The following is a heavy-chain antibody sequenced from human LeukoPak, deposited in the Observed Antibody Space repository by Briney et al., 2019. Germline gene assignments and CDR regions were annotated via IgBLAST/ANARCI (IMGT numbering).Heavy chain of an antibody. J-gene: IGHJ3*02. V-gene: IGHV3-48*02. CDR1: GFTRSSHS. D-gene: IGHD6-19*01. CDR3: ARDLSGYNSGWQAFDI. Sequence: GSLRLSCAASGFTRSSHSMNWVRQAPGKGLEWGSYVSSRNTNIQYRDSVKGRFTISRDNAKNSLYLQLNSLRDEDTAVYYCARDLSGYNSGWQAFDIWGQGTLVTVSS. CDR2: VSSRNTNI.